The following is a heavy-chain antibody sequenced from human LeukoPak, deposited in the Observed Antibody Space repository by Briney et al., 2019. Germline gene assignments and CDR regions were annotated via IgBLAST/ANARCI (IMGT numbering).Heavy chain of an antibody. J-gene: IGHJ5*02. CDR3: ARGEGRYNWFDP. V-gene: IGHV4-34*01. Sequence: SEILSLTCAVYGESFSGHYWSFIRQTPGKGLEWIGEINHSGRINYNPSLMGRVTISVDTSKNQFSLKLSSVTAADTAVYYCARGEGRYNWFDPWGQGTLVTVSS. CDR1: GESFSGHY. CDR2: INHSGRI.